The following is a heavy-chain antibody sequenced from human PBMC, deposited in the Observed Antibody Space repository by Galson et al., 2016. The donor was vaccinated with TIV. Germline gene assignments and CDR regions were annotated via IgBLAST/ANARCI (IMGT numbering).Heavy chain of an antibody. Sequence: SLRLSCAGFGFTFSAYAIHWVRQAPGKGLEWVSSSSSSGRFTYYAESLRGRITISRDRARSSLHLQMNSLRPEDTAVYYCVRGHTPGSDRHFDYWGRGTLVTVSS. D-gene: IGHD3-16*02. J-gene: IGHJ4*02. CDR1: GFTFSAYA. CDR2: SSSSGRFT. CDR3: VRGHTPGSDRHFDY. V-gene: IGHV3-21*01.